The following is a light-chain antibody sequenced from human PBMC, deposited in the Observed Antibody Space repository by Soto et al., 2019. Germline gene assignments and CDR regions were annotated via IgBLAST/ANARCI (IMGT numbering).Light chain of an antibody. J-gene: IGKJ5*01. V-gene: IGKV3-11*01. CDR1: ETVAGSY. CDR2: DAS. CDR3: QQRSNWPPL. Sequence: EVGVTQSPGTLSLSTGERATLSCRASETVAGSYLAWYQQKPGQAPRLLIYDASNRATGIPARFSGSGSGTDFTLTISSLEPEDFAVYYCQQRSNWPPLFGQGTRLEIK.